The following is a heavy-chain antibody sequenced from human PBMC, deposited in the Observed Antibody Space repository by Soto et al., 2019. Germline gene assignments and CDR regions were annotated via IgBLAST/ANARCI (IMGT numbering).Heavy chain of an antibody. CDR2: IRGSGGSP. Sequence: GGSLRLSCAASGFTFSSYAMSWVRQAPGKGLEWVSGIRGSGGSPHYADSVKGRFTISRDDSKNTLYLQMNSLRAEDTAVYYCAKVSREGLARGYGDQKFDFWGQGTLVTVSS. CDR3: AKVSREGLARGYGDQKFDF. J-gene: IGHJ4*02. CDR1: GFTFSSYA. V-gene: IGHV3-23*01. D-gene: IGHD4-17*01.